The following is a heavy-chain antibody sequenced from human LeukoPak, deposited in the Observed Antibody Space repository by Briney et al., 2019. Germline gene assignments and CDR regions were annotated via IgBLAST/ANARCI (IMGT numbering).Heavy chain of an antibody. D-gene: IGHD2-2*01. CDR3: ARDCSSTSCQLPRRHYYYYGMDV. CDR1: GSTFSSYT. CDR2: IVTILSIA. V-gene: IGHV1-69*10. Sequence: GASVKLSCTAAGSTFSSYTISWVRQAPGPRREGMGGIVTILSIANYAQTCQVRVTITADKSTSTTYMKLSSMRSQDTAVYYSARDCSSTSCQLPRRHYYYYGMDVWGQGTTVTVSS. J-gene: IGHJ6*02.